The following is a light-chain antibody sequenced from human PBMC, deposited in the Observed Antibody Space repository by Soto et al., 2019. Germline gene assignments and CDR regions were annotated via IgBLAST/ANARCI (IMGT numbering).Light chain of an antibody. V-gene: IGLV4-69*02. CDR3: QTWGTGHVI. Sequence: VLTQSPSASASLGASVKLTCTLSSGHSSYTIAWHQQQPEKGPRYLMKLTSDGSHSKGDGIPDRFSGSSSGAERYLTISSLQSEDEADYYCQTWGTGHVIFGGGTKLTVL. J-gene: IGLJ2*01. CDR1: SGHSSYT. CDR2: LTSDGSH.